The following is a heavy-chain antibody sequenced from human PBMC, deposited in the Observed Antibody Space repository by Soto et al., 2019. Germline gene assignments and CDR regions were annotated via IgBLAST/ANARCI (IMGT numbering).Heavy chain of an antibody. CDR1: GGSISSYY. Sequence: PSETLSLTCTVSGGSISSYYWSWIRQPPGKGLEWIGYIYYSGSTNYNPSLKSRVTISVDTSKNQFSLKLSSVTAADTAVYYCARDQRRPQPAAISSVGYMDVWGKGTTVTVS. J-gene: IGHJ6*03. V-gene: IGHV4-59*01. CDR3: ARDQRRPQPAAISSVGYMDV. CDR2: IYYSGST. D-gene: IGHD2-2*01.